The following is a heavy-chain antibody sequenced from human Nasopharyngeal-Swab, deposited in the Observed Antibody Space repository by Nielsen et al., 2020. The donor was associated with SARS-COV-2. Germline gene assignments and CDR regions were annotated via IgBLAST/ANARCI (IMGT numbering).Heavy chain of an antibody. Sequence: GGSLRLSCAASGFTFSNAWMSWVRQAPGKGLEWVGRIKSKTDGGTTDYAATVKGRFTISRDDSKNTLYLQMNSLKTEDTAVYYCTTDSKRLRQWLVLDYYYMDVWGKGTTVTVSS. CDR3: TTDSKRLRQWLVLDYYYMDV. CDR1: GFTFSNAW. V-gene: IGHV3-15*01. D-gene: IGHD6-19*01. J-gene: IGHJ6*03. CDR2: IKSKTDGGTT.